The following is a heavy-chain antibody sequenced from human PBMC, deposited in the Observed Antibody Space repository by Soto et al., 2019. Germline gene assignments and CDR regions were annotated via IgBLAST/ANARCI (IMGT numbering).Heavy chain of an antibody. CDR2: IYYSGST. CDR1: GGSISNYF. D-gene: IGHD3-10*01. Sequence: SETLSLTCTVSGGSISNYFWSWIRQPPGKGLEWIGYIYYSGSTNYNPSLKSRVTISVDTSKNQFSLKLSSVTAADTAVYYCATYAAASYNQTPFDYWAQRILVTVSS. CDR3: ATYAAASYNQTPFDY. J-gene: IGHJ4*02. V-gene: IGHV4-59*12.